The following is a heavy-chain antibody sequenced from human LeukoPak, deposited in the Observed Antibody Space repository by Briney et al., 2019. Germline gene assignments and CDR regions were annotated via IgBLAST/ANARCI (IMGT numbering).Heavy chain of an antibody. CDR2: IIPILGTA. D-gene: IGHD3-22*01. CDR1: GGTFSSYA. V-gene: IGHV1-69*05. Sequence: SVKVSCKASGGTFSSYAISWVRQAPGQGLEWMGGIIPILGTANYAKKFQGRVTITTDESTSTAYMELSSLRSEDTAVYYCARSPYDSSGYYGFRSGWGQGTLVTVSS. J-gene: IGHJ4*02. CDR3: ARSPYDSSGYYGFRSG.